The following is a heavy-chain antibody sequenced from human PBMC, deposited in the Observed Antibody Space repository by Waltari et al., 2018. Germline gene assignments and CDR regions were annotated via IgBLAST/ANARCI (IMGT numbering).Heavy chain of an antibody. CDR3: ARDRGRGLYLDS. J-gene: IGHJ4*02. V-gene: IGHV4-4*02. CDR2: IHGSGKT. D-gene: IGHD1-26*01. Sequence: QLQLQQSGPGLVKPSESLSLTCAVSGDSVSNNYWRSWVRQPPGKGLEWIGQIHGSGKTNYNPSFESRVTVSMDTSNNQFSLKVTSPTAADTAVYYCARDRGRGLYLDSWGQGTLVTVSP. CDR1: GDSVSNNYW.